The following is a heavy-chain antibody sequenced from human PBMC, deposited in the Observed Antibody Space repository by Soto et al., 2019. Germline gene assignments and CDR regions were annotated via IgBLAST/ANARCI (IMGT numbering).Heavy chain of an antibody. CDR3: ARAILTGYSYWYFDL. V-gene: IGHV3-48*01. D-gene: IGHD3-9*01. J-gene: IGHJ2*01. Sequence: VQLVESGGGLVQPGGSLRLSCAASGFTFSSYSMNWVRQAPGKGLEWVSYISSSSSTIYYADSVKGRFTISRDNAKNSLYLQMNSLRAEDTAVYYCARAILTGYSYWYFDLWGRGTLVTVSS. CDR1: GFTFSSYS. CDR2: ISSSSSTI.